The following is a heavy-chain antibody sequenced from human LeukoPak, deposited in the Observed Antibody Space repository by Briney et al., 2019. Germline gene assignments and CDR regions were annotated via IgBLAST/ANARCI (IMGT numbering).Heavy chain of an antibody. CDR3: TREGGIVGATETYNWFDP. CDR2: IIPIFGTT. Sequence: ASVKVSCKASGYTFTSYGISWVRQAPGQGLEWMAGIIPIFGTTNYAQKFQGRVTITADESTSTAYMELSSLRSEDTAVYYCTREGGIVGATETYNWFDPWGQGTLVTVSS. V-gene: IGHV1-69*13. D-gene: IGHD1-26*01. J-gene: IGHJ5*02. CDR1: GYTFTSYG.